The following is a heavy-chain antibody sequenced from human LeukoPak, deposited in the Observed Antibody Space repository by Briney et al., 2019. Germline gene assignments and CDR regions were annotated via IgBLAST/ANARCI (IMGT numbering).Heavy chain of an antibody. CDR3: ARNYYGDYADE. V-gene: IGHV4-30-4*08. Sequence: SETLSLTXTVSGGSISSGDYYWSWIRQPPGKGLGWIGYIYYSGSTYYNPSLKSRVTISVDTSKNQFSLKLSSVTAADTAVYYCARNYYGDYADEWGQGTLVTVSS. D-gene: IGHD4-17*01. CDR1: GGSISSGDYY. CDR2: IYYSGST. J-gene: IGHJ4*02.